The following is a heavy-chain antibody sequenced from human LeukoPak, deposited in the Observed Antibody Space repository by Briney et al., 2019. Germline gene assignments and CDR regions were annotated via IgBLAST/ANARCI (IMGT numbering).Heavy chain of an antibody. Sequence: SETLSLTCAVYGGSFSGYYWSWIRQPPGKGLDLIGEINHSGNTNYNPSLKSRVTISVDTSKNQFYLKLSSVTAADTAVYYCARGRRESYSRKYYFDYWGQGTLVTVSS. V-gene: IGHV4-34*01. D-gene: IGHD1-26*01. CDR2: INHSGNT. CDR3: ARGRRESYSRKYYFDY. J-gene: IGHJ4*02. CDR1: GGSFSGYY.